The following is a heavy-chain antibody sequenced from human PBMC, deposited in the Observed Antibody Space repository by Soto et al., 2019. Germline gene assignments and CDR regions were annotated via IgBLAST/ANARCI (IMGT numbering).Heavy chain of an antibody. Sequence: QVQLVQSGAEVKKPGSSVKVSCKASGGTFSSYAISWVRQAPGQGLEWVGGIIPIFGTANYAQKFQGRVTITADESTSTAYMELSSLRSEDTAVYYCARLDCSSTSCYGLYWFDPWGQGTLVTVSS. V-gene: IGHV1-69*12. CDR3: ARLDCSSTSCYGLYWFDP. CDR2: IIPIFGTA. D-gene: IGHD2-2*01. CDR1: GGTFSSYA. J-gene: IGHJ5*02.